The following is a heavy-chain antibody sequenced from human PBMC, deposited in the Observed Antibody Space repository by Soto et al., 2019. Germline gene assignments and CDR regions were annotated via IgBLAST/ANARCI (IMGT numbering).Heavy chain of an antibody. CDR1: GFTFSSYW. V-gene: IGHV3-7*01. CDR2: IKQDGSEK. Sequence: PGGSLRLSCAASGFTFSSYWMSWVRQAPGKGLEWVANIKQDGSEKYYVGSVKGRFTISRDNAKNSLYLQMNSLRAEDTAVYYCARYGYCTNGVCYNTYYYYYMDVWGKGTTVTVSS. D-gene: IGHD2-8*01. J-gene: IGHJ6*03. CDR3: ARYGYCTNGVCYNTYYYYYMDV.